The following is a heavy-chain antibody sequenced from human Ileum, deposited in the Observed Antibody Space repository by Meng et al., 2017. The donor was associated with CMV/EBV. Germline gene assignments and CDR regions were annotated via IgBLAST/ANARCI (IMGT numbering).Heavy chain of an antibody. Sequence: ASVKVSCKASGDTPTADFMCWVRQAPGQGLEWMGWINSHSGATQYAQKFQGRVTMTRDTSISTVYMDLSSLRSDDTADYYCLTYTSSSHSFGPWGQGTLVTVSS. CDR3: LTYTSSSHSFGP. J-gene: IGHJ5*02. CDR2: INSHSGAT. CDR1: GDTPTADF. V-gene: IGHV1-2*02. D-gene: IGHD6-6*01.